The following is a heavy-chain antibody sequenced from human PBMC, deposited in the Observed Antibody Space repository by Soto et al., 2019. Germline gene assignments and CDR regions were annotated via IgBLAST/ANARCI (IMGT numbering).Heavy chain of an antibody. CDR1: GGSISSYY. CDR2: IHYSGSA. D-gene: IGHD2-15*01. V-gene: IGHV4-59*08. J-gene: IGHJ4*02. CDR3: ARYGSGGSCLDY. Sequence: SETLSLTCTVSGGSISSYYWSWIRQPPGKGLEWIGYIHYSGSANSNPSLKSRVTISVDTSKNQFSLKLSSVTAADTAVYYCARYGSGGSCLDYWGQGTLVTVSS.